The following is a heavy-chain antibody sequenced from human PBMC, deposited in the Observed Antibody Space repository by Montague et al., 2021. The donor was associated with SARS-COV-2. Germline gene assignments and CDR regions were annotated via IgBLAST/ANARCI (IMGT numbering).Heavy chain of an antibody. Sequence: SETLSLTCTVSGGSISSYYWSWIRQPPGKGLEWIGYIYQSGTTRYNPSLKSRVTMSVDKSKNQFSLQLTSVIAADTAIYFCARSMIRGGLNWFDPWGQGTLVTVSS. V-gene: IGHV4-59*12. D-gene: IGHD3-10*01. CDR3: ARSMIRGGLNWFDP. CDR2: IYQSGTT. J-gene: IGHJ5*02. CDR1: GGSISSYY.